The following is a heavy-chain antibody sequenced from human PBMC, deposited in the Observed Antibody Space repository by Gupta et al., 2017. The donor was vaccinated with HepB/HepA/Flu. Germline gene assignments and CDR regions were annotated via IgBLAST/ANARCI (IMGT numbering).Heavy chain of an antibody. CDR1: GFTFSDYY. CDR3: ARCGSINSDYYYYMGV. Sequence: QVHLVESGGGLVKPGGSLRPSCAASGFTFSDYYMTWIRQAPGKGLEWVSYIRSGGYTIYYAESVEGRFTISRDNAKNSLYLEMNNLRAEDTGVYYCARCGSINSDYYYYMGVWGKGTTVTVS. CDR2: IRSGGYTI. J-gene: IGHJ6*03. V-gene: IGHV3-11*04. D-gene: IGHD1-26*01.